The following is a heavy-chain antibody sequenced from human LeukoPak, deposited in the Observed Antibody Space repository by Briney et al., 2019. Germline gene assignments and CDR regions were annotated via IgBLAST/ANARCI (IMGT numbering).Heavy chain of an antibody. CDR3: ARDRSRDSAGAMDY. CDR2: IGIAGDT. Sequence: GGSLRLSCAASGFTFSSYDMHWVRQATGKGLEWVSAIGIAGDTYYLGSVKGRFTISRENVKNSLYLQMNSLRAEDTAVYYCARDRSRDSAGAMDYWGQGTLVTVSS. V-gene: IGHV3-13*01. D-gene: IGHD6-19*01. J-gene: IGHJ4*02. CDR1: GFTFSSYD.